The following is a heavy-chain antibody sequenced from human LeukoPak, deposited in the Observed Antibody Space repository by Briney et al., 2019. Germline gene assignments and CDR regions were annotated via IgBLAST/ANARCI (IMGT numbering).Heavy chain of an antibody. CDR1: GYTFTSYD. D-gene: IGHD2-2*03. CDR3: ARGRGYCSSTSCYRFDP. V-gene: IGHV1-8*01. Sequence: ASVKVPCKASGYTFTSYDINWVRQAPGQGLEWMGWMNPNSGNTGYAQKFQGRVTMTRNTSISTAYMELSSLRSEDTAVYYCARGRGYCSSTSCYRFDPWGQGTLVTVSS. J-gene: IGHJ5*02. CDR2: MNPNSGNT.